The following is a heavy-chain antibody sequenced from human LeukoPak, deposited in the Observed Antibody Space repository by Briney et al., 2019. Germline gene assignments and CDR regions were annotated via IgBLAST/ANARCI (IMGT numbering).Heavy chain of an antibody. CDR3: AREGAYYDFWSGYSILNWFDP. CDR1: GYTFTSYG. J-gene: IGHJ5*02. D-gene: IGHD3-3*01. CDR2: ISAYNGNT. V-gene: IGHV1-18*01. Sequence: ASVKVSCKASGYTFTSYGISWVRQAPGQGLEWMGWISAYNGNTNYAQKLQGRVTMTTDTSTSTAYMELRSLRSDDTAVYYCAREGAYYDFWSGYSILNWFDPWGQGTLVTVSS.